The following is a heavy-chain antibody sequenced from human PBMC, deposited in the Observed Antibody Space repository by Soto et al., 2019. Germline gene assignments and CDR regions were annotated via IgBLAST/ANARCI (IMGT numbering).Heavy chain of an antibody. D-gene: IGHD1-26*01. CDR3: VVAVGAKDYYYGMDV. CDR1: GFTFNTYG. J-gene: IGHJ6*02. V-gene: IGHV3-33*01. CDR2: IWYDGSKK. Sequence: ESGGGVVQPGRSLRLSCAASGFTFNTYGMHWVRQAPGKGLEWVAVIWYDGSKKYHADSVKGRFTISRDNSKDTLYLQMNSLRAEDTAVYYCVVAVGAKDYYYGMDVWGQGTTVTVSS.